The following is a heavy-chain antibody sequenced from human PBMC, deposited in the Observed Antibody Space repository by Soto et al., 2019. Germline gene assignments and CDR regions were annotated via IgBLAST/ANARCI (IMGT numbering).Heavy chain of an antibody. V-gene: IGHV3-73*01. Sequence: EVQLVESGGGLVQPGGSLKLSCAASGFTFSGCAMHWVRQASGKGLEWLGRIRSKPNNYATEYAASAQGRFTISRDDSKNTAYLEMNSLKTEDTAVYYCTRWAYSYGWYFDYWGQGALVTVSS. CDR3: TRWAYSYGWYFDY. CDR2: IRSKPNNYAT. D-gene: IGHD6-19*01. CDR1: GFTFSGCA. J-gene: IGHJ4*02.